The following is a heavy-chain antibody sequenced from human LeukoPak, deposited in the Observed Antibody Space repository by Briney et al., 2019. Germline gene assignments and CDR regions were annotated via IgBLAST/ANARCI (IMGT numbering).Heavy chain of an antibody. CDR3: VTPPD. CDR2: IKSKSAGGTT. D-gene: IGHD5-18*01. CDR1: GITISDAW. J-gene: IGHJ4*02. V-gene: IGHV3-15*01. Sequence: GGSLRLSCEASGITISDAWMRWVRQAPGKGLEWVGRIKSKSAGGTTDHAAPVKGRFTISRDDTKNTLYLQMNSLTIEDTAVYYCVTPPDWGQGTLVTVSS.